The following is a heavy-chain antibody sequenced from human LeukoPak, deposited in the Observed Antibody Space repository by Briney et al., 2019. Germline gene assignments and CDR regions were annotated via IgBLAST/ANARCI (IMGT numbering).Heavy chain of an antibody. CDR2: IYATGST. Sequence: SETLSLTCAVYGGSFSGYYWSWIRQPAGKGLEWIGRIYATGSTDYNPSLKSRVTISRDTSKNEFSLILSSVTAADTAVYFCARDSPPAYCSSGSCYFDSWGQGTLVTVSS. CDR3: ARDSPPAYCSSGSCYFDS. D-gene: IGHD2-15*01. V-gene: IGHV4-4*07. CDR1: GGSFSGYY. J-gene: IGHJ4*02.